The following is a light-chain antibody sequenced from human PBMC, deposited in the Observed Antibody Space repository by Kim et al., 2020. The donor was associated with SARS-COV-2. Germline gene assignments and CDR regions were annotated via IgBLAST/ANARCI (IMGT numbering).Light chain of an antibody. V-gene: IGLV2-14*03. J-gene: IGLJ2*01. CDR1: SSDVGAYGY. CDR2: DVS. Sequence: GQLITISCTVTSSDVGAYGYVSWDQQHPGNAPKLMIYDVSKRPSGISNRVSGSKSGNTASLTISGLQAEDEADYYCCSYTTGFTFLFGRGTQLTVL. CDR3: CSYTTGFTFL.